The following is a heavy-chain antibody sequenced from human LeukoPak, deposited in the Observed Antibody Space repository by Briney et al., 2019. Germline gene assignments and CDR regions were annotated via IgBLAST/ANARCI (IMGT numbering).Heavy chain of an antibody. CDR2: LYYSGST. CDR3: ARIPYYGSGSYYNAYWYFDL. CDR1: GXSISSYY. D-gene: IGHD3-10*01. Sequence: SETLSLTCTVSGXSISSYYGSWIRQPPGKGLEWIVYLYYSGSTNYNPSLKSRVTISVDTSKNQFSLKLSSVTAADTAVYYCARIPYYGSGSYYNAYWYFDLWGRGTLVTVSS. J-gene: IGHJ2*01. V-gene: IGHV4-59*01.